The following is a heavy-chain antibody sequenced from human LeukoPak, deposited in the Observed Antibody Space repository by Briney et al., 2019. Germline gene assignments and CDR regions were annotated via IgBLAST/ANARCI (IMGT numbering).Heavy chain of an antibody. CDR2: IKSKTDGGTT. J-gene: IGHJ4*02. V-gene: IGHV3-15*01. Sequence: GGSLRPSCAASGFTFSNAWMSWVRQAPGKGLEWVGRIKSKTDGGTTDYAAPVKGRFTISRDDSKNTLYLQMNSLKTEDTAVYYCTTEDIVLMVYAIWGQGTLVTVSS. CDR1: GFTFSNAW. CDR3: TTEDIVLMVYAI. D-gene: IGHD2-8*01.